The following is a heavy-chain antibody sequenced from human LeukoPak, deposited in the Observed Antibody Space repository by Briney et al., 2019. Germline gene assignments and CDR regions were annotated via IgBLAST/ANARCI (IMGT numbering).Heavy chain of an antibody. V-gene: IGHV3-7*01. Sequence: GGSLRLSCAASGFTFSSYWMSWVRQAPGKGLEWVANIKQDGSEKYYVDSVKGRFTISRDNAKNSLYLQMNSLRAEDTAVYYCARDDQYHYDFWSGYYYYYGMDVWGQGTTVTVSS. J-gene: IGHJ6*02. CDR2: IKQDGSEK. D-gene: IGHD3-3*01. CDR1: GFTFSSYW. CDR3: ARDDQYHYDFWSGYYYYYGMDV.